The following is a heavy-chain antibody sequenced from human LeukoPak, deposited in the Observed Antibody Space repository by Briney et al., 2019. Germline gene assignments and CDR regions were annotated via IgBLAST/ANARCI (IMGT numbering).Heavy chain of an antibody. V-gene: IGHV5-51*01. J-gene: IGHJ4*02. CDR3: ARTIYQWDTVVTGEGFDY. CDR1: GYSFTSYW. CDR2: IYPGDSDT. D-gene: IGHD4-23*01. Sequence: GESLKISCKGSGYSFTSYWIGWVRQMPGKGLEWMGIIYPGDSDTRYSPSFQGQVTISADKSISTAYLQWSSLKASDTAMYYCARTIYQWDTVVTGEGFDYWGQGALVTVSS.